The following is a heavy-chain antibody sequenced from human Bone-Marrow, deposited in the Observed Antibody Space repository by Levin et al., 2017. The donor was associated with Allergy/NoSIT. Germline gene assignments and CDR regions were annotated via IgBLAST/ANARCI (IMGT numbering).Heavy chain of an antibody. CDR1: GFTFSNSW. D-gene: IGHD5-24*01. Sequence: GGSLRLSCAASGFTFSNSWISWVRQAPGKGLEWVANIKEDGSEKYYVDSVKGRFTISRDNAKNSLYVQMNSLRAEDTAVYYCARDQFRRATIGARWFDPWGQGTLVTVSS. CDR3: ARDQFRRATIGARWFDP. V-gene: IGHV3-7*01. CDR2: IKEDGSEK. J-gene: IGHJ5*02.